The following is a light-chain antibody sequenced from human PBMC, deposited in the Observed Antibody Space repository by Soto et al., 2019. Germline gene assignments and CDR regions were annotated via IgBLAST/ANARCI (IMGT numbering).Light chain of an antibody. CDR3: HQYNHWLTWT. CDR1: QSVSSK. Sequence: GVSQSAATVSLSTGQRATLSCRASQSVSSKLAWYQQRPGQAPRLLIYSASTRATGIPARFSGSGSGTEFTLTISSLQSEDFAVYYCHQYNHWLTWTSGQGSMADIK. CDR2: SAS. J-gene: IGKJ1*01. V-gene: IGKV3-15*01.